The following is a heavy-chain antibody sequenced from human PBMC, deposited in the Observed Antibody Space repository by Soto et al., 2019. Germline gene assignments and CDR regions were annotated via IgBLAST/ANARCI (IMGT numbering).Heavy chain of an antibody. J-gene: IGHJ4*02. CDR2: TSYDGSTT. CDR1: GFTFNNYG. CDR3: AKGGLLTTMYYFDY. Sequence: TGGSLRLSCAASGFTFNNYGMHWVRQAPGKGLEWVAITSYDGSTTYYADSVKGRFTISRDNSKNTLYLQMNSLRVEDTAVYYCAKGGLLTTMYYFDYWGQGTTVTVSS. D-gene: IGHD1-1*01. V-gene: IGHV3-30*18.